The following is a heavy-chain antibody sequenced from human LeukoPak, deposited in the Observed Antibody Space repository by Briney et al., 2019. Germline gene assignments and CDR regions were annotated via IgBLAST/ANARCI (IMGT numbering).Heavy chain of an antibody. Sequence: TGGSLRLSCAASGFTFSGSAMHWVRQASGKGLEWVGRIRNKANSYTTEYAASVKGRFTISRDDSKNSLYLQMNSLKTEDTAVYYCARRGYYDSSGYGYWGQGTLVTVFS. J-gene: IGHJ4*02. CDR3: ARRGYYDSSGYGY. CDR2: IRNKANSYTT. V-gene: IGHV3-72*01. CDR1: GFTFSGSA. D-gene: IGHD3-22*01.